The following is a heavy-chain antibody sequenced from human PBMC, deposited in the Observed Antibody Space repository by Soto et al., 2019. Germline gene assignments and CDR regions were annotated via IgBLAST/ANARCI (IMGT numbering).Heavy chain of an antibody. V-gene: IGHV3-23*01. CDR3: EKILEAGGRGY. CDR1: WFTXSSSA. Sequence: GGSLRLSCAASWFTXSSSAISWVRQAPGKGLEWVSSISASGGNTYYADSVKGRFTISRDNSKNTLYLQMNSLRAEDTGVHYCEKILEAGGRGYWGQGTLVSVS. CDR2: ISASGGNT. D-gene: IGHD6-13*01. J-gene: IGHJ4*02.